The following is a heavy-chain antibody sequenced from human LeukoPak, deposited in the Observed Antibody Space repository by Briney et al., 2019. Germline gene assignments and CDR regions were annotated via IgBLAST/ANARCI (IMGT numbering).Heavy chain of an antibody. CDR1: GGSLSRGDYY. J-gene: IGHJ4*02. CDR2: IFHSGST. Sequence: PSQTLSLTCTLSGGSLSRGDYYWSWIRQPPGKGLEWIGYIFHSGSTYYNPSLKSPVTISLDASKNQFSLKLSSVTAADTAVYYCARLTGYFHYWGLGILVTVSS. V-gene: IGHV4-30-4*01. D-gene: IGHD3-9*01. CDR3: ARLTGYFHY.